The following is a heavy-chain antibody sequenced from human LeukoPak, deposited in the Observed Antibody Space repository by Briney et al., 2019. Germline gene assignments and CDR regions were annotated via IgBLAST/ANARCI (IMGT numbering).Heavy chain of an antibody. CDR2: ISSSSSYI. CDR3: ARGMYYDILTGPLGFDY. CDR1: EFTFSSYN. V-gene: IGHV3-21*01. Sequence: PGGSLRLSCAASEFTFSSYNMNWVRQAPGKGLEWVSFISSSSSYIEYADSVKGRFTISRDNAKNSLYLQMNSLRAEDTAVYYCARGMYYDILTGPLGFDYWGQGTLVTVSS. D-gene: IGHD3-9*01. J-gene: IGHJ4*02.